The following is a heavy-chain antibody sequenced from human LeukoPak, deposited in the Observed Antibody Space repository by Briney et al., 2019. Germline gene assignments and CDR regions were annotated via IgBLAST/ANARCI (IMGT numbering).Heavy chain of an antibody. Sequence: ASVKVSCKASGYTFTGYSMHWVRQAPGQGLEWMGWINPNSGGTNSAQKFQGRVTMTRDTSISTAYMELSRLRSDDTAVYYCARINSAAAGTADYWGQGTLVTVSS. V-gene: IGHV1-2*02. CDR1: GYTFTGYS. CDR3: ARINSAAAGTADY. J-gene: IGHJ4*02. CDR2: INPNSGGT. D-gene: IGHD6-13*01.